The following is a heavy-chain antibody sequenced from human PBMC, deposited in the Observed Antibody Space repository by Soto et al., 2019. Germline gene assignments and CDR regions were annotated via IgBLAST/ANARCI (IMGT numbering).Heavy chain of an antibody. CDR1: GITFNRSA. J-gene: IGHJ6*02. CDR2: IVVGSNNR. D-gene: IGHD2-15*01. V-gene: IGHV1-58*02. CDR3: AAVQESPYSMGI. Sequence: MQLVQSGPEVKKPGTSVKVSCKASGITFNRSAIQWVRQARGQRLEWVGWIVVGSNNRDYAQKFQERVTITSDMSTSTVYMELSSLSSEDTAVYYCAAVQESPYSMGIWGQGTTVTVSS.